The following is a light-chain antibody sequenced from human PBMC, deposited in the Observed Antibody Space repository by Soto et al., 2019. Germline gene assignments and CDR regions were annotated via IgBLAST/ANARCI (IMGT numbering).Light chain of an antibody. CDR2: GAS. CDR1: QSVSRSY. Sequence: EIVLTQSPGTLSLSPGERATLSCRASQSVSRSYLAWYQQKPGHGPRLLIYGASSRATGISDRFSGSGSGTDFTLTISRLEPEDFAVYYCQQYGGSPLYTFGQGTKLEIK. J-gene: IGKJ2*01. CDR3: QQYGGSPLYT. V-gene: IGKV3-20*01.